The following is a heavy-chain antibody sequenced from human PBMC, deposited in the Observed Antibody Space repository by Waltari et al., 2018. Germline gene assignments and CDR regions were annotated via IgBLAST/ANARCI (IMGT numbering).Heavy chain of an antibody. CDR1: GFCFSSYN. CDR2: ISFAGSTV. Sequence: QLVETGGGLVQPGGSLRLSCEASGFCFSSYNMAWGRQAPGRGLEWVSYISFAGSTVYYADSVRGRFTISRDNAKNSVSLQMTSLRVEDTAVYYCARPRSPYDNDAFDVWGRGTMVTVSS. D-gene: IGHD3-22*01. V-gene: IGHV3-48*01. CDR3: ARPRSPYDNDAFDV. J-gene: IGHJ3*01.